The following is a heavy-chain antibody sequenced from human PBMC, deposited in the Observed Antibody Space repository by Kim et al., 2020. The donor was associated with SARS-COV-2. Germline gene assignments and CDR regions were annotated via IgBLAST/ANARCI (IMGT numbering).Heavy chain of an antibody. J-gene: IGHJ5*02. CDR3: ARQPLRGIVVVVAARNWFDP. V-gene: IGHV4-39*01. CDR2: IYYSGST. Sequence: SETLSLTCTVSGGSISSSSYYWGWIRQPPGKGLEWIGSIYYSGSTYYNPSLKSRVTISVDTSKNQFSLKLSSVTAADTAVYYCARQPLRGIVVVVAARNWFDPWGRGTLVTGSS. D-gene: IGHD2-15*01. CDR1: GGSISSSSYY.